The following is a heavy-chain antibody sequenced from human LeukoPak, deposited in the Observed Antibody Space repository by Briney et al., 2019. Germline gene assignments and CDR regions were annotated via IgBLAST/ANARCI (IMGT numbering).Heavy chain of an antibody. J-gene: IGHJ3*02. Sequence: GESLKTSCKGSGYSFTSYWIGWVRQMPGKGLEWMGIIYPGDSDTRYSPSFQGQVTISADKSISTAYLQWSSLKASDTAMYYCARAPTSPLTVSDAFDIWGQGIMVTVSS. CDR2: IYPGDSDT. D-gene: IGHD2-2*01. V-gene: IGHV5-51*01. CDR1: GYSFTSYW. CDR3: ARAPTSPLTVSDAFDI.